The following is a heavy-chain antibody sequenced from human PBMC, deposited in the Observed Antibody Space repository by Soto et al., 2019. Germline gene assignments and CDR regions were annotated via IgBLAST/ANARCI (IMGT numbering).Heavy chain of an antibody. CDR2: ISSDGSST. V-gene: IGHV3-74*01. J-gene: IGHJ4*02. CDR1: GFTFSNYW. D-gene: IGHD2-15*01. Sequence: GGSLRLSCVASGFTFSNYWMHWVRQAPGKGLEWVSRISSDGSSTTYADSVKGRFTISRDNAENSLHLQMNSLRAEDTAVYYCARVRYCSDNSCYSWFDYWGQGTLVTSPQ. CDR3: ARVRYCSDNSCYSWFDY.